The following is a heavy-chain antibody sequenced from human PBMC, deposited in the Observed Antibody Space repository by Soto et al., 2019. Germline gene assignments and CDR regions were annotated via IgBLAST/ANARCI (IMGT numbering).Heavy chain of an antibody. CDR1: GFTFTSSA. Sequence: GASVKVSCKASGFTFTSSAVQWVRQARGQRLEWIGWIVVGSGNTNYAQKFQERVTITRDMSTSTAYMELSSLRSEDTAVYYCAAVGSSSWLPPDYWGQGTLVTVPQ. J-gene: IGHJ4*02. CDR3: AAVGSSSWLPPDY. V-gene: IGHV1-58*01. D-gene: IGHD6-13*01. CDR2: IVVGSGNT.